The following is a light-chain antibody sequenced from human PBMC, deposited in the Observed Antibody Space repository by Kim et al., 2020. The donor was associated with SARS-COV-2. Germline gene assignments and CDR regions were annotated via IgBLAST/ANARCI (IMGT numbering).Light chain of an antibody. J-gene: IGLJ2*01. CDR1: SSDVGVYNY. CDR3: SSYTSSSTVV. CDR2: DVS. V-gene: IGLV2-14*03. Sequence: GQSITISCTGTSSDVGVYNYVAWYQQHPGKAPNLMIYDVSNRPSGVSNRFSGSKSGNTASLTISGLQAEDEADYYCSSYTSSSTVVFGGGTQLTVL.